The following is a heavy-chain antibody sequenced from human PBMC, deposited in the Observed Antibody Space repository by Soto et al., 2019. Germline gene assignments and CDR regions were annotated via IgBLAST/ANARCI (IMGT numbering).Heavy chain of an antibody. CDR2: IIPIFGTA. V-gene: IGHV1-69*13. J-gene: IGHJ3*02. D-gene: IGHD1-1*01. CDR3: ATSGSDWNDVLFAFDI. Sequence: GASVKVSCKASGGTFSSYAISWVRQAPGQGLEWMGGIIPIFGTANYAQKFQGRVTITADESTSTAYMELSSLRSEDTAVYYCATSGSDWNDVLFAFDIWGQGTMVTVSS. CDR1: GGTFSSYA.